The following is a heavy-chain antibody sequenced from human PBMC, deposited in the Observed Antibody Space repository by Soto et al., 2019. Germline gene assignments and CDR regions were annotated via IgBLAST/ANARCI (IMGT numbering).Heavy chain of an antibody. D-gene: IGHD6-19*01. CDR1: GFTFSSYG. Sequence: QVQLVESGGGVVQPGRSLRLSCAASGFTFSSYGMHWVRQAPGKGLEWVAVIWYDGSNKYYADSVKGRFTISRDNSKNTLYLQMNSLRAEDTAVYYCARDPTNPPRIAVAGQDYWGQGTLVTVSS. CDR2: IWYDGSNK. V-gene: IGHV3-33*01. J-gene: IGHJ4*02. CDR3: ARDPTNPPRIAVAGQDY.